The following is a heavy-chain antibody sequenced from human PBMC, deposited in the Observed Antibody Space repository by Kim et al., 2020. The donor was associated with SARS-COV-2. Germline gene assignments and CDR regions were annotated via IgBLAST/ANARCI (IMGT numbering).Heavy chain of an antibody. V-gene: IGHV1-2*02. CDR3: ARKPPRGGSLDYFDY. D-gene: IGHD3-10*01. Sequence: ASVNVSCKASGYPFIGYYMHWVRQAPGQGLEWMGWISPNSDDIRYAQKFQGRVTMARDTSISTAYMELSSLTSDDTAVYYCARKPPRGGSLDYFDYWGQG. J-gene: IGHJ4*02. CDR2: ISPNSDDI. CDR1: GYPFIGYY.